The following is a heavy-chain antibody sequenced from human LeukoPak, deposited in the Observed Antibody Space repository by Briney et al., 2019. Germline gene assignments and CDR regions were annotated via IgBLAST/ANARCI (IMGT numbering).Heavy chain of an antibody. Sequence: GGSLRLSCAASGFTFSIYAMTWVRQAPGKGLEWVSAISGNSRDTHYIDSVKGRFATSRDNAKNSLSLQMNSLRAEDTAVYYCARGANWAFDYWGQGTLVTVSS. CDR1: GFTFSIYA. CDR3: ARGANWAFDY. V-gene: IGHV3-21*04. D-gene: IGHD7-27*01. J-gene: IGHJ4*02. CDR2: ISGNSRDT.